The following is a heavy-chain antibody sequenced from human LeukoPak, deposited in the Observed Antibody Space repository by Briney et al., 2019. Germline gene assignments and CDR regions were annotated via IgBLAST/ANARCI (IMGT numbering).Heavy chain of an antibody. CDR2: LTDTRNT. Sequence: SQTLSLTCTVSGVSISSHYCTWIRQPPGTGLEWTGYLTDTRNTNYNPSLKGRVTISVDTSKNQVSLKLTSVTAADTAVYYCTRGLYCFDPWGPGTLVTVSS. V-gene: IGHV4-59*11. CDR1: GVSISSHY. CDR3: TRGLYCFDP. J-gene: IGHJ5*02.